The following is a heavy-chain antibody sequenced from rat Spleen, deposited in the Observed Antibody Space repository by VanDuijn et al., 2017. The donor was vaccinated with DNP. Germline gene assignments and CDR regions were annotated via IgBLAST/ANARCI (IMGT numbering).Heavy chain of an antibody. Sequence: QVQLKESGPGLVQPSQTLSLTCTVSGFSLTTHHVSWVRQPPGESLVWMGTIWAGGSINYNSAIQSRLSISRDTSKSQVFLKMSSLQTEDTATYYCARDGGTTIAAPFAYWGQGTLVTVSS. CDR3: ARDGGTTIAAPFAY. J-gene: IGHJ3*01. V-gene: IGHV2-15*01. D-gene: IGHD1-2*01. CDR2: IWAGGSI. CDR1: GFSLTTHH.